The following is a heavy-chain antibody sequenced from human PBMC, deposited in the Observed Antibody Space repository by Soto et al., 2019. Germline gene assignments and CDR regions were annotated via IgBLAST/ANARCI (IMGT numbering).Heavy chain of an antibody. V-gene: IGHV3-30-3*01. J-gene: IGHJ3*02. CDR3: ARAAIAVTGLNTFDI. CDR1: GFTFGSYT. D-gene: IGHD6-19*01. Sequence: GGPLRLSCAASGFTFGSYTMHWVRQAPGEGLDWVAIISDDGVHKFYAVSVKSRIIINPDTSKNQFSLQLSSATPEDTAVYYCARAAIAVTGLNTFDIWGQGTMVTVSS. CDR2: ISDDGVHK.